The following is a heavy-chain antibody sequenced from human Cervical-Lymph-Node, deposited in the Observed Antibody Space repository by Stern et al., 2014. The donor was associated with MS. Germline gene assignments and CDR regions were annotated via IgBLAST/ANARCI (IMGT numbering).Heavy chain of an antibody. CDR1: GYTFTTHS. V-gene: IGHV1-3*01. Sequence: QMQLVQSGAEVRKPGASVKVSCKASGYTFTTHSVHWVRQAPGQRLEWMGWIDAGDGNTRYSQELQGRVTITRDTSASTAYMELNSLTSEDTAIYYCASKPTNGPAPFDYWGQGTLVTVSS. D-gene: IGHD2-8*01. CDR3: ASKPTNGPAPFDY. J-gene: IGHJ4*02. CDR2: IDAGDGNT.